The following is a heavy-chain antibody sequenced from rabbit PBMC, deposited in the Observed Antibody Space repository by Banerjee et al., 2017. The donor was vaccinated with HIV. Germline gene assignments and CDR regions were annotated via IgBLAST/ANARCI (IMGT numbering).Heavy chain of an antibody. Sequence: QLVETGGGLVQPGGSLTLSCTASGFDFSSYYMNWVRQAPGKGLEWIGCIDAGSSGYTYYANWVNGRFTLSSDNAQNTVDLQLNSLTAADTATYFCARDYDGGYVGDALHLWGQGTLVTVS. D-gene: IGHD3-1*01. V-gene: IGHV1S7*01. CDR1: GFDFSSYY. J-gene: IGHJ3*01. CDR3: ARDYDGGYVGDALHL. CDR2: IDAGSSGYT.